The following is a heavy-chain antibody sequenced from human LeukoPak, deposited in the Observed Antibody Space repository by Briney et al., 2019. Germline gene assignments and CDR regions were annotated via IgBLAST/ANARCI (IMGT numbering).Heavy chain of an antibody. V-gene: IGHV5-51*01. CDR2: IYPGDSDT. Sequence: GESLKISCRGSGYSFTSYWIGWGRQMPGKGLEWMGIIYPGDSDTRYSPSFQGQVTISADKSISTAYLQWSSLKASDTAMYYCARHPNYYDSSGYYYAPVDYWGQGTLVTVS. CDR1: GYSFTSYW. CDR3: ARHPNYYDSSGYYYAPVDY. J-gene: IGHJ4*02. D-gene: IGHD3-22*01.